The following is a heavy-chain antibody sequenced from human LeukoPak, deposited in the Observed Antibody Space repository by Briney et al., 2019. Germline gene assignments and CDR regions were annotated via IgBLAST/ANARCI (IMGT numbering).Heavy chain of an antibody. Sequence: ASVKVSCKASGYTFTSYDINWVRQATGQGLEWMGWMNPNSGNTGYAQKFQGRVTMTRNTSISTAYMELSSLRSEDTAVYYCARVTTMVRGVIIGYWGQGTLVTVSS. CDR2: MNPNSGNT. CDR3: ARVTTMVRGVIIGY. CDR1: GYTFTSYD. V-gene: IGHV1-8*01. J-gene: IGHJ4*02. D-gene: IGHD3-10*01.